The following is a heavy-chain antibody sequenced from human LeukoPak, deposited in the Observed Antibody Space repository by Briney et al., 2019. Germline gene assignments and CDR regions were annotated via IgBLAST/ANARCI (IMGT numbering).Heavy chain of an antibody. V-gene: IGHV4-39*01. J-gene: IGHJ4*02. CDR2: IFYSGRT. CDR1: GGSISGSNYY. CDR3: ARARIVVVPAAISYFDY. D-gene: IGHD2-2*02. Sequence: SETLSLTCIVSGGSISGSNYYRGWIRQPPGMGLEWIGSIFYSGRTYFNPSLKSRVTISVDTSKNQFSLKLSSVTAADTAVYYCARARIVVVPAAISYFDYWGQGTLVTVSS.